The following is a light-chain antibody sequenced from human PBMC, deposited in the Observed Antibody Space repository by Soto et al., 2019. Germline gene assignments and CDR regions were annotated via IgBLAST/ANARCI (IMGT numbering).Light chain of an antibody. V-gene: IGKV3-20*01. CDR1: QSVSSN. Sequence: EIVMTQSPATLSVSPGERATLSCRASQSVSSNLAWCQQKPGQAPRLLIYAASRRATGIPDRFSGSGSGTDFTLTISRLEPEDFAVYYCQQYGSSPWTFGQGTKVDIK. CDR3: QQYGSSPWT. CDR2: AAS. J-gene: IGKJ1*01.